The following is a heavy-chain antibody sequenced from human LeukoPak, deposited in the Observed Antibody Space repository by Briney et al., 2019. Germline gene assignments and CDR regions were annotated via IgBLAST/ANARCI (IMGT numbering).Heavy chain of an antibody. CDR2: INTNTGNP. V-gene: IGHV7-4-1*02. CDR1: GYMLTGHY. Sequence: ASVKVSCKASGYMLTGHYMQWVRQAPGQGLEWMGWINTNTGNPTYAQGFTGRFVFSLDTSVSTAYLQITSLKAEDTAVYYCASTRSASDWGTLTWWGQGTLVTVSS. J-gene: IGHJ4*02. CDR3: ASTRSASDWGTLTW. D-gene: IGHD5-12*01.